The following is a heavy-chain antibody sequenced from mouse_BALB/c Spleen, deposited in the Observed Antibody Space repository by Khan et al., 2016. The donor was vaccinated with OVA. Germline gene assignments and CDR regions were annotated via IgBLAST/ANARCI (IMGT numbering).Heavy chain of an antibody. V-gene: IGHV5-9*02. CDR3: TRQCYYGNPWFSY. CDR2: ISSTGTYT. D-gene: IGHD2-1*01. J-gene: IGHJ3*01. CDR1: GFAFNSYD. Sequence: EVELVESGGGLVKPGGSLKLSCEVSGFAFNSYDMSWVRQTPEKRLEWVATISSTGTYTYYPDSVKGRFTISRDTARNTLYLQVSSLRSEDTAVYYCTRQCYYGNPWFSYCGQGTLVMVSA.